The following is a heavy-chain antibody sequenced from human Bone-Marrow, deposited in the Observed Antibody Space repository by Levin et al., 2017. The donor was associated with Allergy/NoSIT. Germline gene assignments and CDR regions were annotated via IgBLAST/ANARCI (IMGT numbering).Heavy chain of an antibody. V-gene: IGHV3-53*01. CDR1: GFTVSSNY. CDR3: ARGWFGELLSH. J-gene: IGHJ4*02. D-gene: IGHD3-10*01. CDR2: IYSGGST. Sequence: GESLKISCAASGFTVSSNYMSWVRQAPGKGPEWVSVIYSGGSTYYADSVKGRFTIFRDNSKNTLYLQMNSLRAEDTAVYYCARGWFGELLSHWGQGTLVTVSS.